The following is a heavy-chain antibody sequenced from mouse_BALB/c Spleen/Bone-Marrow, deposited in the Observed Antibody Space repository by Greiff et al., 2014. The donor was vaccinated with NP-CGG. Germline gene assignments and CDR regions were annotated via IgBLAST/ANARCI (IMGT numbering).Heavy chain of an antibody. Sequence: QVQLQQSGAELVKPGVSVKLSCKASGYTFTNYYMYWVKQRPGQDLEWIGEINPSNGGTNFTEKFKSKATLTVDKSSSTAYMQRSSQTAEDSAVYYCATLGGFAYWGQGTLVTVSA. CDR2: INPSNGGT. CDR3: ATLGGFAY. J-gene: IGHJ3*01. V-gene: IGHV1S81*02. D-gene: IGHD2-10*02. CDR1: GYTFTNYY.